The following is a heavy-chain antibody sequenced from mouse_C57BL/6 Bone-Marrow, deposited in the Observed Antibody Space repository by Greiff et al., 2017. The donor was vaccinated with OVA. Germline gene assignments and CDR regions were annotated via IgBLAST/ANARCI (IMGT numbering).Heavy chain of an antibody. CDR1: GFNIKDDY. Sequence: EVQLQESGAELVRPGASVKLSCTASGFNIKDDYMHWVKQRPEQGLEWIGWIDPENGATEYASKFQGKATITADKSSNTAYLPLSSLTSEDTAVYYCTTCRAYGSGAWFAYWGQGTLVTVSA. CDR2: IDPENGAT. J-gene: IGHJ3*01. V-gene: IGHV14-4*01. CDR3: TTCRAYGSGAWFAY. D-gene: IGHD1-1*01.